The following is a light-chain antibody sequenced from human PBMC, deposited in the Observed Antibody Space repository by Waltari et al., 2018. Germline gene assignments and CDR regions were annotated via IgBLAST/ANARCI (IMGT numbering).Light chain of an antibody. CDR2: DVT. CDR3: SSFTSGTTTVV. J-gene: IGLJ2*01. V-gene: IGLV2-14*03. CDR1: SSDVGGYNY. Sequence: QSALTQPASVSGSPGQSITISCTGTSSDVGGYNYVSWYQHHPGKGPKLMVYDVTERPSGVSDRFSGSKSGNTASLTISGLQAEDEASYYCSSFTSGTTTVVFGGGTKLTVL.